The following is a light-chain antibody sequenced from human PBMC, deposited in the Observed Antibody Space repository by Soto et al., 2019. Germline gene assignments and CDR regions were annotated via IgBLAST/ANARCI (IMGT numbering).Light chain of an antibody. CDR3: CSYAGRYTRV. CDR2: DVS. CDR1: SGGSIVSKY. V-gene: IGLV2-11*01. Sequence: LTQPHSVSESPGKTVIISCTGSGGSIVSKYVQWYQQHPGKAPKIMIYDVSKRPSGVPDRFSGFKSGNTASLTISGLQTEDEADYYCCSYAGRYTRVFGGGTKLTVL. J-gene: IGLJ3*02.